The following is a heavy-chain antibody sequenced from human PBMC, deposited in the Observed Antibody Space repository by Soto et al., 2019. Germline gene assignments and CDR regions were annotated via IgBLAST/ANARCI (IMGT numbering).Heavy chain of an antibody. CDR3: AKRVSTA. V-gene: IGHV3-23*01. D-gene: IGHD5-12*01. CDR1: GFTFSSSA. Sequence: QLMESGGGLVQPGGSLRLSCAASGFTFSSSAMSWVRQAPGKGLEWVSGISGAGASTYYADSVKGRFTISRDNSKNMLYLQMNSLTAEDTAVYYCAKRVSTAWGQGTLVTVSS. J-gene: IGHJ5*02. CDR2: ISGAGAST.